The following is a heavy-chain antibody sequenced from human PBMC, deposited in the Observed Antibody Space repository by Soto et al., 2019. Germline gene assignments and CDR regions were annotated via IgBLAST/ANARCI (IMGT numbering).Heavy chain of an antibody. CDR2: IDWDDDK. J-gene: IGHJ4*02. V-gene: IGHV2-70*01. CDR1: GFSLSTSGMC. Sequence: GSGPTLVNPTQTLTLTCTFSGFSLSTSGMCVSWIRQPPGKALEWLALIDWDDDKYYSTSLKTRLTISKDTSKNQVVLTMTNMDPVDTATYYCARALYYYDSSGYRHDYWGQGTLVTVSS. CDR3: ARALYYYDSSGYRHDY. D-gene: IGHD3-22*01.